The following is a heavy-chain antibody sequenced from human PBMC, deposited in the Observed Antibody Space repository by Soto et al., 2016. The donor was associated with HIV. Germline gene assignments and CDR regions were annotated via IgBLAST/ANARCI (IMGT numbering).Heavy chain of an antibody. CDR2: INPNSGGT. J-gene: IGHJ3*02. Sequence: QVQLVQSGAEVKKPGASVKVSCKASGYTFTGYYMHWVRQAPGQGLEWMGWINPNSGGTNYAQKFQGRVTMTRDTSISTAYMELRSLRSDDTAVYYCARQWFGDRFPFLSRAFDIWGQGTMVTVSS. V-gene: IGHV1-2*02. CDR1: GYTFTGYY. CDR3: ARQWFGDRFPFLSRAFDI. D-gene: IGHD3-10*01.